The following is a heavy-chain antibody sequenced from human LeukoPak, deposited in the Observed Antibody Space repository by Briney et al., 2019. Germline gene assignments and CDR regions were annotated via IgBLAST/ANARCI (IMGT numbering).Heavy chain of an antibody. CDR2: IRSKTNNYAT. D-gene: IGHD1-7*01. J-gene: IGHJ4*02. CDR1: GFTFSGSA. V-gene: IGHV3-73*01. CDR3: TRLLGDYWNYGGNFDS. Sequence: GGSLRLSCAVSGFTFSGSALHWVRQASGKGLEWIGRIRSKTNNYATTYAASVTGRFTISRDDAENTAYLQMNSLKPEDTAVYYCTRLLGDYWNYGGNFDSWGQGTLVTVSS.